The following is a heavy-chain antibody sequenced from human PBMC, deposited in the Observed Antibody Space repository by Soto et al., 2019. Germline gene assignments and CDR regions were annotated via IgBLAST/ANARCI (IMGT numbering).Heavy chain of an antibody. Sequence: QLQLQESGPGLVKPSETLSLTCTVSGGSISSSSYYWGWIRQPPGKGLEWIGSIYYSGSTYYNPSLEMRVTISADTAKNQFYLKLSSVTAADTAVYYCARRRVVVGATPPYYYGMDVWGQGTTVTVSS. J-gene: IGHJ6*02. CDR1: GGSISSSSYY. CDR2: IYYSGST. D-gene: IGHD1-26*01. CDR3: ARRRVVVGATPPYYYGMDV. V-gene: IGHV4-39*01.